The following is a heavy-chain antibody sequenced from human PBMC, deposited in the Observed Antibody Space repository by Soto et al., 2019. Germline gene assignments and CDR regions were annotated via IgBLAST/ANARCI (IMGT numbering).Heavy chain of an antibody. D-gene: IGHD2-21*02. CDR2: IYLGDSDT. J-gene: IGHJ6*02. CDR1: GYSFINDW. CDR3: ARLNCGGDCYSAMDV. Sequence: PGESLKISCRGSGYSFINDWIGWVRQMPGKGLEWMGIIYLGDSDTRYSPSFQGQVTISADKSISTAYLQWSSLKASDTAMYYCARLNCGGDCYSAMDVWGQGTTVTVSS. V-gene: IGHV5-51*01.